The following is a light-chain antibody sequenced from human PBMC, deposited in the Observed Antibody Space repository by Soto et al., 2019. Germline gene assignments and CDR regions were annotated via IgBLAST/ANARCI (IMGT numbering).Light chain of an antibody. CDR3: QQYGGSPQT. V-gene: IGKV3-20*01. Sequence: EIVLTQSPGTLALSPGEGATLSCRASQSVSKYLAWYQQKPGQAPRLLIYGASSSATGIPDSFSGSGSGTDFTLTISRLEPEDLSVYYCQQYGGSPQTFGQGTKVEIK. J-gene: IGKJ1*01. CDR2: GAS. CDR1: QSVSKY.